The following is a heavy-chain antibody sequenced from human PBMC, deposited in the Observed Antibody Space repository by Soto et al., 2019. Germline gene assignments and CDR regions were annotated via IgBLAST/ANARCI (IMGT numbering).Heavy chain of an antibody. CDR1: GFNFRVNG. J-gene: IGHJ6*02. Sequence: PGGSLRLSCEVSGFNFRVNGVNWVRQAPGKGLEWVSSISSSSSYIYYADSVKGRFTISRDNAKNSLYLQMNSLRAEDTAVYYCARDRIAAAGRTGRGMDVWGQGTTVTVSS. D-gene: IGHD6-13*01. CDR2: ISSSSSYI. V-gene: IGHV3-21*01. CDR3: ARDRIAAAGRTGRGMDV.